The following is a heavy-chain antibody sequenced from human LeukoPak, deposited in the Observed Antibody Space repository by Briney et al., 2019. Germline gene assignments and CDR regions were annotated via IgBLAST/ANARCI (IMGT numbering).Heavy chain of an antibody. Sequence: ASVKVSCKVSGYTLIELSIHWVRQAPGKGLDWMGGFDPEDGETIYAQKFQGRVTMTEDTSTDTAYMELSSLRSEGTAVYYCATAIRRPGIDYWGQGTLVTVSS. V-gene: IGHV1-24*01. D-gene: IGHD3-10*01. CDR1: GYTLIELS. J-gene: IGHJ4*02. CDR2: FDPEDGET. CDR3: ATAIRRPGIDY.